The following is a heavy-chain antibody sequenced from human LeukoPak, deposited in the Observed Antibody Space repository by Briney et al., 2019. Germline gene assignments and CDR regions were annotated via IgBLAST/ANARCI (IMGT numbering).Heavy chain of an antibody. Sequence: GGSLRLSCAASGFTFSDYYMTWIRQAPGKGLEWGSYISGGSSYTNYADSVKGRFTISRDNAKNSLYLQMNSLRAEDTAVYYCASRGDTSGYYYFDYWGQGTLVTVSS. CDR2: ISGGSSYT. CDR3: ASRGDTSGYYYFDY. V-gene: IGHV3-11*03. CDR1: GFTFSDYY. D-gene: IGHD3-22*01. J-gene: IGHJ4*02.